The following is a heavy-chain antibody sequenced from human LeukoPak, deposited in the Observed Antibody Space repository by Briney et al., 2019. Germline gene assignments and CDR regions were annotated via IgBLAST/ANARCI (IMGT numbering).Heavy chain of an antibody. CDR3: ARDGRYCSGGSCSNWFDP. CDR1: GGSISSYY. Sequence: SETLSLTRTVSGGSISSYYWSWIRQPPGKGLEWIGYIYYSGSTNYNPSLKSRVTISVDTSKNQFSLKLSSVTAADTAVYYCARDGRYCSGGSCSNWFDPWGQGTLVTVSS. J-gene: IGHJ5*02. V-gene: IGHV4-59*01. CDR2: IYYSGST. D-gene: IGHD2-15*01.